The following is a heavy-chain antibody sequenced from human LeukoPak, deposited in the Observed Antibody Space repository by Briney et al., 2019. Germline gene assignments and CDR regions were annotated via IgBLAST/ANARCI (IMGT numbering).Heavy chain of an antibody. CDR3: AGDHSGYDSVSRLAY. CDR2: NYHSGSN. Sequence: SETLSLTCTVSGYSISSGYYWGWIRQPPRKGLEWIGRNYHSGSNYYNPPLKSRVTISVETSKTRFSLKWSSVTAADTAVHYCAGDHSGYDSVSRLAYWGQGTLVAVSS. CDR1: GYSISSGYY. J-gene: IGHJ4*02. V-gene: IGHV4-38-2*02. D-gene: IGHD5-12*01.